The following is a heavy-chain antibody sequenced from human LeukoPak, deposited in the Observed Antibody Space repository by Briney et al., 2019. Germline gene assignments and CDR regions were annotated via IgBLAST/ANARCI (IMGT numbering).Heavy chain of an antibody. CDR3: ARDYRWATYCSGGSCYSGEFWFDP. CDR1: GFTFSSYA. J-gene: IGHJ5*02. CDR2: ISYDGSNK. V-gene: IGHV3-30-3*01. Sequence: PGGSLRLSCAASGFTFSSYAMHWVRQAPGKGLEWVAVISYDGSNKYYADSVKGRFTISRDNSKNTLYLQMNSLRAEDTAVYYCARDYRWATYCSGGSCYSGEFWFDPWGQGTLVTVSS. D-gene: IGHD2-15*01.